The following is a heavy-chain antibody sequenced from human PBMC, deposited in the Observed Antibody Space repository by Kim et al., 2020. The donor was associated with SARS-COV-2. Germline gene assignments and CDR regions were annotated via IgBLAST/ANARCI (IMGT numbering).Heavy chain of an antibody. J-gene: IGHJ2*01. CDR1: GGFVSTSGYF. V-gene: IGHV4-39*02. CDR3: GRLGKSAERYFDL. D-gene: IGHD7-27*01. Sequence: SETLSLTCSVSGGFVSTSGYFWAWIRQPPGRGLEWIGMIYYSGSTFYSPSLKGRVTITVDLSWNHFSLTLRSATAADMGVYYCGRLGKSAERYFDLWGRGTLVTVSS. CDR2: IYYSGST.